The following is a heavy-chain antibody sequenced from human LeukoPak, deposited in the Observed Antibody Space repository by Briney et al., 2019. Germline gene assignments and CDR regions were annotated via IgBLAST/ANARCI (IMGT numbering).Heavy chain of an antibody. Sequence: ASVKVSCKASGYTFTGYYMHWVRQAPGQGLEWMGWINPNSGGTSYAQKFQGRVTMTRDTSISTAYMELSRLRSDDTAVYYCARGNRDYYYGSGSYYGYYYYYMDVWGKGTTVTISS. V-gene: IGHV1-2*02. J-gene: IGHJ6*03. CDR3: ARGNRDYYYGSGSYYGYYYYYMDV. CDR1: GYTFTGYY. CDR2: INPNSGGT. D-gene: IGHD3-10*01.